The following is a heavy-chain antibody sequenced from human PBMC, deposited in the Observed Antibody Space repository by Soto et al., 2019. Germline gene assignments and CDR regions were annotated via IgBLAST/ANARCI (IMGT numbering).Heavy chain of an antibody. D-gene: IGHD1-26*01. Sequence: PSETLSLTCTVSGGSITSSSYYWGWIRQPPGKGLEWIGSIYYSGSTYYNPSLKSRVTISVDTSKNQFSLKLSSVTAADTAVYYCATQEVGGSYVYTFDPWGQGTLGTVSA. CDR2: IYYSGST. J-gene: IGHJ5*02. CDR1: GGSITSSSYY. V-gene: IGHV4-39*01. CDR3: ATQEVGGSYVYTFDP.